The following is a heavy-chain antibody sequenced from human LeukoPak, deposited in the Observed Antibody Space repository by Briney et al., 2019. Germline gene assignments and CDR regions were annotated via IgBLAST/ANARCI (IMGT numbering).Heavy chain of an antibody. J-gene: IGHJ5*02. D-gene: IGHD6-19*01. Sequence: ASVKVSCKASGDTFTRYYMHWVRQAPGQGLEWMGIINPSGGSTSYAQKFQGRVTITRDTSINTAYMELSSLRSEDTAVYYCARMTVSGRDNWFDPWGQGTLVTVSS. CDR2: INPSGGST. CDR1: GDTFTRYY. CDR3: ARMTVSGRDNWFDP. V-gene: IGHV1-46*01.